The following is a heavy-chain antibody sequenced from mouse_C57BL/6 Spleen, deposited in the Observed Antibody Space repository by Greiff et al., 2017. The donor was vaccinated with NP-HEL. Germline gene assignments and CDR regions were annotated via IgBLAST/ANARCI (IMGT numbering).Heavy chain of an antibody. J-gene: IGHJ2*01. CDR1: GYTFTDYN. CDR3: ARGYYGYDGGYYFDY. V-gene: IGHV1-18*01. CDR2: INPNNGGT. D-gene: IGHD2-2*01. Sequence: EVQLQQSGPELVKPGASVKIPCKASGYTFTDYNMDWVKQSHGKSLEWIGDINPNNGGTIYNQKFKGKATLTVDKSSSTAYMELRSLTSDDTAVYYCARGYYGYDGGYYFDYWGQGTTLTVSS.